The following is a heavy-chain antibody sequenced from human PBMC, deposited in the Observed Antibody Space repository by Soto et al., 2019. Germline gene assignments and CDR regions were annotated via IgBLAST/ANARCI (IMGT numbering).Heavy chain of an antibody. Sequence: HPGGSLRLSCAASGFTFSSYAMSWVRQAPGKGLEWVSAISGSGGSTYYADSVKGRFTISRDNSKNTLYLQMNSLRAEDTAVYYCAKLYSSGYHSRCFQHWGQGTLVTSPQ. J-gene: IGHJ1*01. CDR3: AKLYSSGYHSRCFQH. D-gene: IGHD3-22*01. V-gene: IGHV3-23*01. CDR2: ISGSGGST. CDR1: GFTFSSYA.